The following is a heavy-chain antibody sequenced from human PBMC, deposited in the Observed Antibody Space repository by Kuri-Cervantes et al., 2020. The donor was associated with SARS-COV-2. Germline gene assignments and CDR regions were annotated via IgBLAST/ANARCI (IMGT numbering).Heavy chain of an antibody. Sequence: GGSLRLSCAASGFTFSGSAMHWVRQASGKGLEWVGRIRSKANSYATAYAASVKGRFTISRDDSKNTAYLQMNSLKAEDTAVYYCAKARHDYGDYANGRWYFDLWGRGTLVTVSS. CDR3: AKARHDYGDYANGRWYFDL. CDR1: GFTFSGSA. J-gene: IGHJ2*01. D-gene: IGHD4-17*01. V-gene: IGHV3-73*01. CDR2: IRSKANSYAT.